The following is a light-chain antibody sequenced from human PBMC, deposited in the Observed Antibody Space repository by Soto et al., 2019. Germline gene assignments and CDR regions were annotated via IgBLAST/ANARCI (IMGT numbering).Light chain of an antibody. J-gene: IGKJ1*01. CDR3: LQDYNYPRT. V-gene: IGKV1-6*01. CDR1: HGIRND. Sequence: AIQMTQSPSSLSASVGDRVTITCRASHGIRNDLGWYQQKPGKAPKLLIFAASSLQSGVPSRFSGSGSGTDFTLNISSLQPEDFAPYYCLQDYNYPRTFGQGTKVEIK. CDR2: AAS.